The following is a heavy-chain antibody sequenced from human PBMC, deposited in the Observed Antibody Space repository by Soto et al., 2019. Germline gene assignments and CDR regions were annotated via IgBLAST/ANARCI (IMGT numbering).Heavy chain of an antibody. CDR3: AKGRGYCTSTSCYVGSDY. CDR2: ISGSGYST. Sequence: EVQLLESGGGLVQPGGSLRLSCAASGFTFSSYAMSWVRQAPGKGLEWVSAISGSGYSTYYADSVKGRFTISRDNSKNTLYLQMNSLRAEDTAVYYCAKGRGYCTSTSCYVGSDYWGQGTLGTVSS. D-gene: IGHD2-2*01. J-gene: IGHJ4*02. V-gene: IGHV3-23*01. CDR1: GFTFSSYA.